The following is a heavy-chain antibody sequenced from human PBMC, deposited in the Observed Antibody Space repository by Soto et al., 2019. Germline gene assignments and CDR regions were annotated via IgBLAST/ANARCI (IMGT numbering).Heavy chain of an antibody. J-gene: IGHJ5*02. Sequence: GGSLRLSCAISGFSVSSNYLSWVRQAPGKGLEWVSVHYSGGSTYYADSVQGRFTISRDKSNNTLYLQMRRVRAEDTAVYFCARHRHPRGTVVVTVPGWFDPWGQGALVTVSS. V-gene: IGHV3-53*01. D-gene: IGHD2-21*02. CDR1: GFSVSSNY. CDR2: HYSGGST. CDR3: ARHRHPRGTVVVTVPGWFDP.